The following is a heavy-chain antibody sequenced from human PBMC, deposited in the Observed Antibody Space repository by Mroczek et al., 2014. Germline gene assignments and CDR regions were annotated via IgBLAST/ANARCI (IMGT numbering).Heavy chain of an antibody. D-gene: IGHD6-19*01. J-gene: IGHJ6*02. CDR1: GGSISSGGYY. Sequence: QVQLQESGPGLVKPSQTLSLTCTVSGGSISSGGYYWSWIRQHPGKGLEWIGYIYYSGSTYYNPSLKSRVTISVDTSKNQFSLKLSSVTAADTAVYYCARERFPGIDSSGWFNANGYYYYGMDVWGQGTHGHRLL. CDR2: IYYSGST. CDR3: ARERFPGIDSSGWFNANGYYYYGMDV. V-gene: IGHV4-31*03.